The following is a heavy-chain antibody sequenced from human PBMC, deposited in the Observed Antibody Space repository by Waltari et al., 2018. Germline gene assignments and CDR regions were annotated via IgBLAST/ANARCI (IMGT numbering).Heavy chain of an antibody. Sequence: QVQLVQSGAEVKKPGASVKVSCKVSGYPHTALSMHRVRQPPGKGLEWMGGFDPEDGETIYAQKFQGRVTMTEDTSTDTAYMELSSLRSEDTAVYYCATGGVLAAAPNWFDPWGQGTLVTVSS. D-gene: IGHD6-13*01. CDR1: GYPHTALS. V-gene: IGHV1-24*01. J-gene: IGHJ5*02. CDR2: FDPEDGET. CDR3: ATGGVLAAAPNWFDP.